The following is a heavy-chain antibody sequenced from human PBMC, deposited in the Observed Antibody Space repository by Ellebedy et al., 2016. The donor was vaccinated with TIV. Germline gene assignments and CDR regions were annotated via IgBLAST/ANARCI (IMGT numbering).Heavy chain of an antibody. J-gene: IGHJ4*02. CDR2: INWDGANR. Sequence: GESLKISCAASGFTFDDYTMHWVRQAPGKGLEWVSLINWDGANRYYADSVKGRFTISRDNRKNSLFLQMDRLRDEDTALYYCAKDQGRRAGTTTSLFDYWGQGTLVTVSS. CDR3: AKDQGRRAGTTTSLFDY. V-gene: IGHV3-43*01. CDR1: GFTFDDYT. D-gene: IGHD1-7*01.